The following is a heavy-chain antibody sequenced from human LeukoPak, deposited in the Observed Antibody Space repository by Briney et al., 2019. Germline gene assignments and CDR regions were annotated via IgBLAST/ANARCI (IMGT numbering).Heavy chain of an antibody. D-gene: IGHD2-21*02. Sequence: ASVKVSCKASGYTFTSHYMHWVRQAPGQGLEWMGIINPSGGSTSYAQKFQGRVTMTRDMSTSTVYMELSSLRSEDTAVYYCARGDADYYYMDVWGKGTTVTVSS. CDR3: ARGDADYYYMDV. CDR1: GYTFTSHY. CDR2: INPSGGST. J-gene: IGHJ6*03. V-gene: IGHV1-46*01.